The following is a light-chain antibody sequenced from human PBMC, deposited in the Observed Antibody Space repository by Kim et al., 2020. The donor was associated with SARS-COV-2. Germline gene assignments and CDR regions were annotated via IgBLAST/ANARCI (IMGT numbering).Light chain of an antibody. CDR3: SSWDSSLRAWV. CDR2: KHN. CDR1: NQCVGKKG. V-gene: IGLV10-54*01. J-gene: IGLJ3*02. Sequence: TARVTVIGNNQCVGKKGVGRRQQHQCRPHKVVAYKHNDRPSGISERLSAARSGNTASLTITELQPEDGADYYCSSWDSSLRAWVFGGGTQLTVL.